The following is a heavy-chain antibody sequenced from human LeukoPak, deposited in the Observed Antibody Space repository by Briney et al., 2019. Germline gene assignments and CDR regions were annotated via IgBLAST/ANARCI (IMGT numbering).Heavy chain of an antibody. J-gene: IGHJ4*02. CDR1: GFTFSSYS. V-gene: IGHV3-48*04. CDR2: ILNSGTTT. Sequence: GGSLRLSCAASGFTFSSYSMNWVRQAPGKGLEWVSYILNSGTTTYYADSVKGRFTISRDNAKNSLYLQMNSLRAEDTGVYYCARDPPDYWGQGILVTVSS. CDR3: ARDPPDY.